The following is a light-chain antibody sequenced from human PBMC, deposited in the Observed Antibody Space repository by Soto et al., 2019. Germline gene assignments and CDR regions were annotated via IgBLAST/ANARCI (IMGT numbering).Light chain of an antibody. CDR3: QSYDFSLSVP. V-gene: IGLV1-40*01. J-gene: IGLJ2*01. Sequence: QAVVTQPPSVSGAPGQRVTISCTGNSSNIGAGYDVHWYQQLPGTAPKLLIYANSNRPSGVPDRFSGSKSGSSASLAITGLQAEDEADYFCQSYDFSLSVPFGGGTKVTVL. CDR1: SSNIGAGYD. CDR2: ANS.